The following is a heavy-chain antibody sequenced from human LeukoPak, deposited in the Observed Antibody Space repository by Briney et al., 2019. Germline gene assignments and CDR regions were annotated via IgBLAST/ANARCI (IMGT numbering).Heavy chain of an antibody. Sequence: GGSLRLSCAASGFTFSSYGMPWVRQAPGKGLEWVAVISYDGSNKYYADSVKGRFTISRDNSKNTLYLQMNSLRAEDTAVYYWAKGAMVITFGGVIDEGYYFDYWGQGTLVTVSS. J-gene: IGHJ4*02. D-gene: IGHD3-16*02. CDR1: GFTFSSYG. V-gene: IGHV3-30*18. CDR3: AKGAMVITFGGVIDEGYYFDY. CDR2: ISYDGSNK.